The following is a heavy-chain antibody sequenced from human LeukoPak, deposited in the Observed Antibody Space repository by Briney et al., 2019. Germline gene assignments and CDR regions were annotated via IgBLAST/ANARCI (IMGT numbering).Heavy chain of an antibody. Sequence: SETLSLTCTVSGGSIISGGYYWSWIRQPPGKGLEWIGYIYHSGSTYYNPSLKSRVTISVDKSKNQFSLKLSSVTAADTAVYYCAGVGRDGEDPWGQGTLVTVSS. CDR3: AGVGRDGEDP. CDR1: GGSIISGGYY. J-gene: IGHJ5*02. CDR2: IYHSGST. D-gene: IGHD5-24*01. V-gene: IGHV4-30-2*01.